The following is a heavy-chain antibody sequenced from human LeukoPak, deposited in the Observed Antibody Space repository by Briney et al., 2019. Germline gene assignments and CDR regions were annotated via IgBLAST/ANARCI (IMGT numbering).Heavy chain of an antibody. V-gene: IGHV1-3*01. J-gene: IGHJ4*02. D-gene: IGHD1-26*01. Sequence: ASVKVSCKASGYTFTSYAMNWVRQAPEQRLEWMGWISAGNGNTKYSQNFQGRVTFISNTSATTAFMELSSLRSEDAAVYYCARDSGSGNNDYWGQGTLFTVSS. CDR3: ARDSGSGNNDY. CDR1: GYTFTSYA. CDR2: ISAGNGNT.